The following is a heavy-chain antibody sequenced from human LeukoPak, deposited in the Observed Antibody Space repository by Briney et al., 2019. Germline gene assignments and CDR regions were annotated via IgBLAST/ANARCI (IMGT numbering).Heavy chain of an antibody. CDR3: ARDKASSGWYYFDY. D-gene: IGHD6-19*01. Sequence: WASVKVSCKASGGTFSSYAISWVRQAPGQGPEWMGGIIPIFGTANYAQKLQGRVTMTTDTSTSTAYMELRSLRSDDTAVYYCARDKASSGWYYFDYWGQGTLVTVPS. CDR1: GGTFSSYA. CDR2: IIPIFGTA. J-gene: IGHJ4*02. V-gene: IGHV1-69*05.